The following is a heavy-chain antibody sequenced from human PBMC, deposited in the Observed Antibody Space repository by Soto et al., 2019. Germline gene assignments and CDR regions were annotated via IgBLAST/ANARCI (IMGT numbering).Heavy chain of an antibody. D-gene: IGHD3-10*01. CDR2: IYYSGST. J-gene: IGHJ5*02. Sequence: SETLSLTCTVSGGSISSSSYYWGWIRQPPGKGLEWIGSIYYSGSTYYNPSLKSRVTISVDTSKNQFSLKMSSVTAADTAVYYCARGTNWFDPWGQGTLVTVSS. V-gene: IGHV4-39*07. CDR3: ARGTNWFDP. CDR1: GGSISSSSYY.